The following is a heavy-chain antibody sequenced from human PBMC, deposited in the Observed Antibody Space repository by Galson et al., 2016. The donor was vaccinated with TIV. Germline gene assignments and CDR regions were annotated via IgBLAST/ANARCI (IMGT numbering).Heavy chain of an antibody. Sequence: SVKVSCKVSGYTFTELSMHWVRQVPGKGLEWMGGFDPEEGETIYAEMFQGRVTMTEDTSTDTAYMELSSLRSEDTAVYYCGTVRSSSWSPLPSSSYFGVDVWGQGTTVTVSS. CDR3: GTVRSSSWSPLPSSSYFGVDV. J-gene: IGHJ6*02. CDR2: FDPEEGET. D-gene: IGHD6-13*01. V-gene: IGHV1-24*01. CDR1: GYTFTELS.